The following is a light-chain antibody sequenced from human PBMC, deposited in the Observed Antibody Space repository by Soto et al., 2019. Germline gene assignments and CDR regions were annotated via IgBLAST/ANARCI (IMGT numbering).Light chain of an antibody. CDR2: GTS. CDR1: QSISGY. Sequence: DIQMTQSPSSLSGSAGDRVTITCRASQSISGYLNWYQQKPGKAPKVLMYGTSILQTGVSSRFSGSGSGTDFTLNIHSLQPEDFATYYCQQSYSTPWTFGQGTKVEIK. V-gene: IGKV1-39*01. J-gene: IGKJ1*01. CDR3: QQSYSTPWT.